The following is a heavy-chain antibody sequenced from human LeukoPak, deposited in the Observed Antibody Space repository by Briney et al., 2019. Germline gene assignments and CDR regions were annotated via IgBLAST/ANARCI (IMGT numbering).Heavy chain of an antibody. J-gene: IGHJ3*02. Sequence: QPGGSLRLSCAASGFTFSSYAMSWVRQAPGKGLEWVSAISGSGGSTYYADSVKGRFTISRDNSKYTLYLQMNSLRAEDTAVYYCAKDQDDSSGYYRPGAFDIWGQGTMVTASS. CDR1: GFTFSSYA. CDR2: ISGSGGST. CDR3: AKDQDDSSGYYRPGAFDI. D-gene: IGHD3-22*01. V-gene: IGHV3-23*01.